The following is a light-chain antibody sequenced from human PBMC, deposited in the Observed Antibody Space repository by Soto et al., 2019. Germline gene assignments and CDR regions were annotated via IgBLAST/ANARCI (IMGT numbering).Light chain of an antibody. CDR3: QQRSNWPPTWT. CDR1: QSVSSSY. Sequence: ETVMTQSPGTLSLSPGERATLSCRASQSVSSSYLAWYQQKPGQAPRLLIYHASNRATGIPARFSGRGSGTDFTLTISSLEAEDFAVYYCQQRSNWPPTWTFGQGTRRRL. V-gene: IGKV3D-20*02. CDR2: HAS. J-gene: IGKJ5*01.